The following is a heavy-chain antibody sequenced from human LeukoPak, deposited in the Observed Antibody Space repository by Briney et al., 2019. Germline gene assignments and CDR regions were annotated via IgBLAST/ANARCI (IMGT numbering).Heavy chain of an antibody. D-gene: IGHD1-1*01. CDR1: GGSISSYY. CDR2: IYGSGST. V-gene: IGHV4-59*01. Sequence: SETLSLTCTVSGGSISSYYWSWIRQPPGKGLEWIGHIYGSGSTNYNPSLKSRVTLSVDTSKNQFSLKLSSVTAADTAVYYCAGEGTSGTHLNWFDPWGQGTLVTVSS. CDR3: AGEGTSGTHLNWFDP. J-gene: IGHJ5*02.